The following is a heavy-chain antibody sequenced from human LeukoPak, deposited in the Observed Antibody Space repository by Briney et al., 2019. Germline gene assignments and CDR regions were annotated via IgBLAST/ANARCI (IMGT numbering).Heavy chain of an antibody. D-gene: IGHD4-23*01. V-gene: IGHV3-21*01. CDR3: ARDFDYGGLDY. Sequence: GGSLRLSCAASGFTFSDYDMNWVRQAPGKGLEWVSSISSSSSYIYYADSVKGRFTISRDNAKNSLYLQMNSLRAEDTAVYYCARDFDYGGLDYWGQGTLVTLSS. J-gene: IGHJ4*02. CDR1: GFTFSDYD. CDR2: ISSSSSYI.